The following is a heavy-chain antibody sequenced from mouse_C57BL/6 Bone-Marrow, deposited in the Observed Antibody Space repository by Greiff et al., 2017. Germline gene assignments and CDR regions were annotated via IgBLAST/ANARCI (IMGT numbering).Heavy chain of an antibody. CDR2: IRSKSNNYAT. D-gene: IGHD2-4*01. CDR1: GFSFNTYA. J-gene: IGHJ3*01. V-gene: IGHV10-1*01. CDR3: VSPYDYVLFAY. Sequence: EVKLVESGGGLVQPKGSLKLSCAASGFSFNTYAMNWVRQAPGKGLEWVARIRSKSNNYATYYADSVKDRFTISRDDSESMLYLQMNNLKTEDTAMYYCVSPYDYVLFAYWGQGTLVTVSA.